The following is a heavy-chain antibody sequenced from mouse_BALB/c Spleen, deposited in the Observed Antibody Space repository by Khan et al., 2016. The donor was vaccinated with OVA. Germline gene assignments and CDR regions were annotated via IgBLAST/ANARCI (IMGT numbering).Heavy chain of an antibody. CDR1: GYSITSGYA. D-gene: IGHD1-1*01. CDR3: ARGNYYGYYFDY. Sequence: QLEESGPGLVKPSQSLSLTCTVTGYSITSGYAWNWIRQFPGNKLEWMGYISYSGVTSYTPSLKSRISITRDTSKNQFFLQLNCVTTEDTATYYCARGNYYGYYFDYWGQGTTLTVSS. J-gene: IGHJ2*01. V-gene: IGHV3-2*02. CDR2: ISYSGVT.